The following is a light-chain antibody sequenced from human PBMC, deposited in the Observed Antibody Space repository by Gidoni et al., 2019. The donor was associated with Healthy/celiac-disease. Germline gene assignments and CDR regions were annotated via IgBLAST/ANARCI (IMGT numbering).Light chain of an antibody. CDR3: QAWDSSTVV. J-gene: IGLJ2*01. CDR2: QDS. V-gene: IGLV3-1*01. CDR1: KLGDKY. Sequence: SYELTQPPSVSVSPGQTASITCSVDKLGDKYACWYQQKPGQYPVLVIYQDSKRPSGIPERFSGSNSGNTATLTISGTQAMDEADYYCQAWDSSTVVFGGGTKLTVL.